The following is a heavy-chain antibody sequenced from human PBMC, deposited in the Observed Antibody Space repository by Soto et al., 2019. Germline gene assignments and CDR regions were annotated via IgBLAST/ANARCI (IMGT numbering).Heavy chain of an antibody. V-gene: IGHV1-2*02. D-gene: IGHD2-21*02. CDR1: GYTFTGYY. Sequence: SVKVSCKASGYTFTGYYMHWVRQAPGQGLEWMGWINPNSGGTNYAQKFQGRVTMTRDTSISTAYMELSRLRSDDTAVYYCARDLGGDSSNLALYFDYWGQGTLVTVSS. CDR2: INPNSGGT. CDR3: ARDLGGDSSNLALYFDY. J-gene: IGHJ4*02.